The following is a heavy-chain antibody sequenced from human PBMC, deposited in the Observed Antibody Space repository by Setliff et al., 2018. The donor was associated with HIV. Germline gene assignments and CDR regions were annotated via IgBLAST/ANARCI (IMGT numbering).Heavy chain of an antibody. CDR1: GYTFSTNA. Sequence: ASVKVSCKAFGYTFSTNAIHWVRQAPGQRLEWMGYINAGDDNTRYSEKFQGRVTIARDTSASTAYMELSSLRSEDTAVYYCAREIVPLYTGGHYLYGIDVWGQGTAVTVSS. D-gene: IGHD2-2*01. CDR2: INAGDDNT. J-gene: IGHJ6*02. CDR3: AREIVPLYTGGHYLYGIDV. V-gene: IGHV1-3*01.